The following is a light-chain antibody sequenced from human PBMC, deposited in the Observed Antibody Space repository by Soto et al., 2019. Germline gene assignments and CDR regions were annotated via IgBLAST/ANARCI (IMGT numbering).Light chain of an antibody. Sequence: DIQMTQSPSTLSASVGDRVTITCRASQSISSWLAWYQQKPGKAPKLLIYKASSLESGVPSRFSGSGSGTEFTLTISSLQSEDFAVYSCQQYTNWPYTFGQGTKLEIK. V-gene: IGKV1-5*03. CDR2: KAS. J-gene: IGKJ2*01. CDR1: QSISSW. CDR3: QQYTNWPYT.